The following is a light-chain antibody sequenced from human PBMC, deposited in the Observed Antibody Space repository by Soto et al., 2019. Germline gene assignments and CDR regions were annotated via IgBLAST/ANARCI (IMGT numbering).Light chain of an antibody. CDR3: QQSYSTPPET. CDR1: QSISVW. V-gene: IGKV1-5*03. Sequence: DIQMTQSPSTLSASVGDRVTITCRASQSISVWLAWYQQKAGKAPNLLIYKASRLESGVPSRFSGSGSETEFTLTISGLQPGDSATYYCQQSYSTPPETFGQGTKVDIK. CDR2: KAS. J-gene: IGKJ1*01.